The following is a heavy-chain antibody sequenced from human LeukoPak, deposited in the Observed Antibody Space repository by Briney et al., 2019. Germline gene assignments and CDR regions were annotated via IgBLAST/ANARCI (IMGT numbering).Heavy chain of an antibody. V-gene: IGHV4-59*01. Sequence: SETLSLTCTVFGXSISSYYWSWIRQSPGKGLEWIGYIYKSGSTNYNPSLRSRVTMSVDTSKNQFSLNLTSVTAADTAVYYCARARFGELLFEYWGQGTLVSVSS. CDR2: IYKSGST. CDR3: ARARFGELLFEY. J-gene: IGHJ4*02. CDR1: GXSISSYY. D-gene: IGHD3-10*01.